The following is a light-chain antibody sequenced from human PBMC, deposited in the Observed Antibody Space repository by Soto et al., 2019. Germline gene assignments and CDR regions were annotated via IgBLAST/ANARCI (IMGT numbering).Light chain of an antibody. CDR3: QEYNTWPWT. J-gene: IGKJ1*01. Sequence: ETLMTQSPATLSVSPGERATLSCRASQSGNNNLAWYQQKLGQAPRVRLYGASTRATGIPARFTGSGSVTEFILTTTILQSEDSAVYYCQEYNTWPWTFGQGPKVEFK. CDR2: GAS. V-gene: IGKV3-15*01. CDR1: QSGNNN.